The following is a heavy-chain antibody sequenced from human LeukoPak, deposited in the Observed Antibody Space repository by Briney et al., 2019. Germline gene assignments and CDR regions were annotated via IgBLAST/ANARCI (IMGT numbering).Heavy chain of an antibody. CDR3: ARDNRYCSGGTCYSGQDY. J-gene: IGHJ4*02. CDR2: IYASGTI. CDR1: GGSISNYY. D-gene: IGHD2-15*01. V-gene: IGHV4-4*07. Sequence: SETLSLTCTVSGGSISNYYWNWIRQPAGKGLEWIGRIYASGTINYNPSLKIRVTMSLDTSKSQFSLILSSVTAADTAVYYCARDNRYCSGGTCYSGQDYWGQGTLVTVSS.